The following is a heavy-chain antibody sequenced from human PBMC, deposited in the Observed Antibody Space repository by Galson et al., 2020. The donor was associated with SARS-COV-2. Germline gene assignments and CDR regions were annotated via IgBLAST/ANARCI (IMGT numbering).Heavy chain of an antibody. CDR1: GFTFSSYA. V-gene: IGHV3-30*04. Sequence: GGSLRLSCAASGFTFSSYAMHWVRQAPGKGLEWVAVISYDGSNKYYADSVKGRFTISRDNSKNTLYLQMNSLRAEDTAVYYCARDHYDYVWWSYRPNDYWGQGTLVTVSS. J-gene: IGHJ4*02. D-gene: IGHD3-16*02. CDR3: ARDHYDYVWWSYRPNDY. CDR2: ISYDGSNK.